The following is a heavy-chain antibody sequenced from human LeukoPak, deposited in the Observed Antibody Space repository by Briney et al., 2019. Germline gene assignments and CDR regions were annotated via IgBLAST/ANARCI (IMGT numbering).Heavy chain of an antibody. D-gene: IGHD5-18*01. CDR3: ARDDEYSYALDY. CDR2: ITSSSSYI. J-gene: IGHJ4*02. Sequence: GGSLRLSCAASGFTFSSYSMNWVRQAPGKGLEWVSSITSSSSYIYYADSVKGRFTISRDNARSSLYLQMNSLRAEDTAVYYCARDDEYSYALDYWGQGTLVTVSS. CDR1: GFTFSSYS. V-gene: IGHV3-21*01.